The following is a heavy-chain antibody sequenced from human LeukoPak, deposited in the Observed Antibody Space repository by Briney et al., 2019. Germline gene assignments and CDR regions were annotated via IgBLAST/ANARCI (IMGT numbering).Heavy chain of an antibody. CDR3: ARTQVASVGVFDY. V-gene: IGHV3-21*01. D-gene: IGHD6-13*01. CDR2: ISSSGTYI. CDR1: GFIFRTYS. J-gene: IGHJ4*02. Sequence: GGSLRLSCEAAGFIFRTYSMNWVRQSPGRGLEWVASISSSGTYIHYAESLQGRFTVSRDNAKNSLYLQVHTLSAEDTAVYFCARTQVASVGVFDYWGQGTLVIVSS.